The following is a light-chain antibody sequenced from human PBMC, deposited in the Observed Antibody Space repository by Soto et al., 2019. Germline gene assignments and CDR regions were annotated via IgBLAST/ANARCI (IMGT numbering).Light chain of an antibody. Sequence: DIQMTQSPSSLSASVGARVTITCRASQGISTDLGWYQQKPGKAPKRLIYAASSLQSGVPSRFSGNGSGTEFTLTISTLQPEDFATYYCLQHNSYPPWTFGQGTKVDNK. CDR3: LQHNSYPPWT. CDR1: QGISTD. J-gene: IGKJ1*01. V-gene: IGKV1-17*01. CDR2: AAS.